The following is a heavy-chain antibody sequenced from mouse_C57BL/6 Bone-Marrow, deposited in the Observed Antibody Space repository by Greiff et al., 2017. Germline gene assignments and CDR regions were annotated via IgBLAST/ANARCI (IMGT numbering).Heavy chain of an antibody. D-gene: IGHD2-4*01. CDR1: GYTFTSYT. V-gene: IGHV1-4*01. Sequence: VQLQQSGAELARPGASVKMSCKASGYTFTSYTMHWVKQRPGQGLEWIGYINPSSGYTKYNQKFKDKATLTADKSSSTAYMQLSSLTSEDSAVXYCARGRLRRGFDYWGQGTTLTVSS. CDR2: INPSSGYT. J-gene: IGHJ2*01. CDR3: ARGRLRRGFDY.